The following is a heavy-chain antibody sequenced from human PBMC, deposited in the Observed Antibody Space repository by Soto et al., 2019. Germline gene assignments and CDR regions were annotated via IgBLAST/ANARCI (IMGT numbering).Heavy chain of an antibody. CDR2: INVGNGVT. CDR3: ARDTGSSRFDP. J-gene: IGHJ5*02. V-gene: IGHV1-3*01. D-gene: IGHD2-8*02. CDR1: GYTFTSYT. Sequence: GASVKVSCKASGYTFTSYTIHWVRQAPGLRLEWMGWINVGNGVTEYSHNFQGRVTFTRDTSATTAYMELSSLRSEDTALYYCARDTGSSRFDPWGKGTLVTVSS.